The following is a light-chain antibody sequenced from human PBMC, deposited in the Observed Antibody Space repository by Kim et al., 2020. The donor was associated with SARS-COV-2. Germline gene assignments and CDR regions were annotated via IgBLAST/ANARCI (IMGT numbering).Light chain of an antibody. CDR3: QQDNYSPRT. V-gene: IGKV3-20*01. J-gene: IGKJ1*01. Sequence: VLTQSPDTLSLSPGDRATLSCRASRTISPSFLAWFQQRPGRAPSLLIYGTSTRAAGIPDRFIGSGSGTSFTLTISRLDPEDFAIYFCQQDNYSPRTFGQGTKVDIK. CDR2: GTS. CDR1: RTISPSF.